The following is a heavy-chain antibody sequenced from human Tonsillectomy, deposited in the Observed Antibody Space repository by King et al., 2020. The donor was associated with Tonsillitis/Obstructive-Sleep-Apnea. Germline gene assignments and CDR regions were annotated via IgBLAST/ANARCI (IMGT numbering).Heavy chain of an antibody. CDR3: ARRGSSSWGSLKFFDY. V-gene: IGHV4-39*01. Sequence: PLQESGPGLVKPSENLSLTCTVSGGSISSSSYYWGWIRQPPGKGLEWIGSIYYSGSTYYNPSLKSRVTISVDTSKNQFSLKLSSVTAADTAVYYCARRGSSSWGSLKFFDYWGQGTLVTVSS. J-gene: IGHJ4*02. CDR2: IYYSGST. D-gene: IGHD6-13*01. CDR1: GGSISSSSYY.